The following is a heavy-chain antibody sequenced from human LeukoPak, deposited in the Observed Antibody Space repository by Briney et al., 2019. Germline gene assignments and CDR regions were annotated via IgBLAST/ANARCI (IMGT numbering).Heavy chain of an antibody. CDR1: GFTFRTYW. J-gene: IGHJ4*02. CDR3: GRDLGGRWSY. CDR2: INEDGTIT. V-gene: IGHV3-74*01. Sequence: PGGSLRLSCAVSGFTFRTYWMHWVRQVPGEGLVWVSRINEDGTITNYADSVRGRFSISRDNAKNTLYLQMDSLRAEDTAAYYCGRDLGGRWSYWGQGTLVTVSS. D-gene: IGHD5-24*01.